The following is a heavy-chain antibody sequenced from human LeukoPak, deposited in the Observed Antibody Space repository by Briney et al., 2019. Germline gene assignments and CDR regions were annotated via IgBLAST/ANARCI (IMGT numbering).Heavy chain of an antibody. CDR1: GYTFTGYY. V-gene: IGHV1-2*02. CDR3: ARDGEGITIFGVVKLLPYNWFDP. CDR2: INPNSGGT. J-gene: IGHJ5*02. D-gene: IGHD3-3*01. Sequence: ASVKVSCKASGYTFTGYYMHWVRQAPGQGLEWMGWINPNSGGTNYAQKFQGRVTMTRDTSISTAYMELSRLRSDNTAVYYCARDGEGITIFGVVKLLPYNWFDPWGQGTLVTVSS.